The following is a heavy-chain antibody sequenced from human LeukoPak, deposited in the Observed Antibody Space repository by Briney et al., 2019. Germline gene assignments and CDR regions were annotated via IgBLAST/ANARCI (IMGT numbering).Heavy chain of an antibody. Sequence: QSGGSLRLSCAASGFTFSSYEMNWVRQAPGKGLVWVSRINSDGSSTSYADSVKGRFTISRDDAKNTLYLQMNSLRAEDTAVYYCYSSSWPYMDVWGKGTTVTISS. V-gene: IGHV3-74*01. D-gene: IGHD6-13*01. CDR2: INSDGSST. J-gene: IGHJ6*03. CDR3: YSSSWPYMDV. CDR1: GFTFSSYE.